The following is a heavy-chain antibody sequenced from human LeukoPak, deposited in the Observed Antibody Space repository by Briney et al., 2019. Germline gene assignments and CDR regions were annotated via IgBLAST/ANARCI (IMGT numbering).Heavy chain of an antibody. CDR1: GFTFSFYG. V-gene: IGHV3-64*01. CDR3: ARAPLAAAGSPFEY. J-gene: IGHJ4*02. D-gene: IGHD6-13*01. Sequence: GSLRLSCVASGFTFSFYGMHWVRQAPGKGLEYVSAITSNGGGTYYANSVKGRFTISRDNSKNTLYLQMGSLRPEDMAVYYCARAPLAAAGSPFEYWGQGTLVTVSS. CDR2: ITSNGGGT.